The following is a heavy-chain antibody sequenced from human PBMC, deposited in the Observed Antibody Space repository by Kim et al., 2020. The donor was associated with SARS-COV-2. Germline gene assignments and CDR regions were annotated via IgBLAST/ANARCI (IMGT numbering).Heavy chain of an antibody. V-gene: IGHV3-7*01. Sequence: GGSLRLSCEASGFSFGSYWMSWVRQAPGKGLEWVANIKQDGSEKYYVDSVKGRFTISRDNAKNFLYLQMNSLRAEDTAVYYCAREEGWFDPWGQGTLVTV. J-gene: IGHJ5*02. CDR3: AREEGWFDP. CDR2: IKQDGSEK. CDR1: GFSFGSYW.